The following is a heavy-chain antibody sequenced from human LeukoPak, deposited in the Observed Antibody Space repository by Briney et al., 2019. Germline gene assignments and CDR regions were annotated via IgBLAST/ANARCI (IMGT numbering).Heavy chain of an antibody. J-gene: IGHJ4*02. Sequence: PGGSLRLSCAVSGFTFSHYAMRWVRQAPGGGLEGVGSITDSGDATYSADSVKGRLTISRDNSNSTLYLHISGLRDEDTAVFYCVRGRYRYGDYGWGQGTLVTVSS. CDR1: GFTFSHYA. D-gene: IGHD4-17*01. V-gene: IGHV3-23*01. CDR2: ITDSGDAT. CDR3: VRGRYRYGDYG.